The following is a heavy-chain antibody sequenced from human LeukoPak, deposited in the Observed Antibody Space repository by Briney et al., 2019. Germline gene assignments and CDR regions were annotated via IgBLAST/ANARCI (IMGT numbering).Heavy chain of an antibody. D-gene: IGHD3-10*01. J-gene: IGHJ5*02. V-gene: IGHV1-69*05. Sequence: ASVKVSCKASGGTFSSYAISWVRQAPPQGLEWMGGIIPIFGTANYAQKFQDRVTITTDESTSTAYMELSSLRSEDAAVYYCAQGITMVRGVIMSWFDPWGQGTLVTVSS. CDR2: IIPIFGTA. CDR1: GGTFSSYA. CDR3: AQGITMVRGVIMSWFDP.